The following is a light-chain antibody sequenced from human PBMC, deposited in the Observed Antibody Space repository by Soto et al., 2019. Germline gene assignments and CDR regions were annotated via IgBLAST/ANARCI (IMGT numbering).Light chain of an antibody. J-gene: IGKJ1*01. CDR2: DTS. Sequence: EIVLTQSPATLSLSPGERATLSCRASQSVSNYLAWYQQRPGQAPRLLIYDTSSRATGIPARFRGSGSGTDFTLTISSLEPEDFAVYYCQHHNNWFSWTFRQGTKVDIK. V-gene: IGKV3-11*01. CDR1: QSVSNY. CDR3: QHHNNWFSWT.